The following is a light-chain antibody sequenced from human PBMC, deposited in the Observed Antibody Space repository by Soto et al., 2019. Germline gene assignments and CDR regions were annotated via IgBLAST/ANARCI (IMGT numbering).Light chain of an antibody. V-gene: IGKV1-17*01. CDR2: SAS. J-gene: IGKJ2*01. Sequence: DIQMTQSPSSLSASVGDRVTITCRASQGIRDALGWYQQKPGKVPKRLIYSASSLQSGVPSRFSGSRSETEFTLTLSSLQPEDFATYYCLQHSDYPFTFGQGTRLEI. CDR3: LQHSDYPFT. CDR1: QGIRDA.